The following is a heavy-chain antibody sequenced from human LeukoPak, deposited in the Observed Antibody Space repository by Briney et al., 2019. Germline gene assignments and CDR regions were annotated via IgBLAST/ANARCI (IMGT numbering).Heavy chain of an antibody. J-gene: IGHJ4*02. CDR2: INHSGST. CDR3: ARGRDGRQKQRSGRWAFDY. CDR1: GGSFSGYY. Sequence: SETLSLTCAVYGGSFSGYYRSWIRQPPGKGLEWIGGINHSGSTNYNPSLKSRVTISVDTSKNQFSLKLSSVTAADTAVYYCARGRDGRQKQRSGRWAFDYWGQGTLVTVSS. V-gene: IGHV4-34*01. D-gene: IGHD6-19*01.